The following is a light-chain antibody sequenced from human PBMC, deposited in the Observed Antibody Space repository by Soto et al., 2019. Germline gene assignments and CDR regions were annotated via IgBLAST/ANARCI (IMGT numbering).Light chain of an antibody. CDR3: QQPSNWPLT. V-gene: IGKV3-11*01. J-gene: IGKJ4*01. CDR2: DAS. Sequence: EIVLTQSPATLSWSPGERATISCRASQSVRSYLAWYQQKPGQAPRLLIYDASNRATGIPARFSGSGSGTDFTLTISGLEPADFAVYYCQQPSNWPLTFVGGTKVEIK. CDR1: QSVRSY.